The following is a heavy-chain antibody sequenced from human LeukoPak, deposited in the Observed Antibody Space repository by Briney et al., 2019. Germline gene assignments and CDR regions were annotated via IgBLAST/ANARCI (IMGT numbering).Heavy chain of an antibody. Sequence: GGSLRLSCTASGFTFTTYWMSWVRQAPGKGLEWVANIKPDGGETYYVDSVKGRFTIPRDNAKNSVFLQMNSLRAEDTAVYYCGREDCDATSCYWGIIHWGQGTLVTVSS. D-gene: IGHD3-16*01. V-gene: IGHV3-7*01. CDR3: GREDCDATSCYWGIIH. J-gene: IGHJ4*02. CDR1: GFTFTTYW. CDR2: IKPDGGET.